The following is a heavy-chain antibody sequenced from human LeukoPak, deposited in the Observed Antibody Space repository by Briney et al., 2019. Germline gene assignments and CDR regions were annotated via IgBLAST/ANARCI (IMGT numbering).Heavy chain of an antibody. V-gene: IGHV5-51*01. D-gene: IGHD3-10*01. J-gene: IGHJ4*02. CDR3: ARPTMVRGVIKIIDY. CDR1: GYSFTSYW. Sequence: GESLKISCKGSGYSFTSYWIGWVRQIPGKGLEWMGIIYPGDSDTRYSPSFQGQVTISADKSMSTAYLQWSSLKASDTAMYYCARPTMVRGVIKIIDYWGQGTLVTVSS. CDR2: IYPGDSDT.